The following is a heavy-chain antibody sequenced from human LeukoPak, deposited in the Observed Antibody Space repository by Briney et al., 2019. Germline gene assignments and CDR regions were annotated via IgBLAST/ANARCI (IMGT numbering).Heavy chain of an antibody. J-gene: IGHJ4*02. CDR2: INTDGSTT. Sequence: PGGSLRLSCAASGFTFSNDLMHWVRQAPGKGLVWVSRINTDGSTTTYADSVKGRFTISRDNAKNTLYLQMNSLRVEDTAVYYCARGRGGSYHYWGQGTLVTVSS. D-gene: IGHD1-26*01. CDR3: ARGRGGSYHY. V-gene: IGHV3-74*01. CDR1: GFTFSNDL.